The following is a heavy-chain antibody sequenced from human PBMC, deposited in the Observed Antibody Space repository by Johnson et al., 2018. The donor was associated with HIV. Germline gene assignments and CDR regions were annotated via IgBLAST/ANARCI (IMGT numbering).Heavy chain of an antibody. D-gene: IGHD5-24*01. CDR1: GFTVSSNY. Sequence: EVQLVESGGGVVQPGGSMRLSCAASGFTVSSNYMSWVRQAPGKGLEWVSVIYSGGSTYYADSVTGRCTISRDNSKNTLYLQMNSLRTEDAAVYYCARYQYDRGDGALDIWGQGTMVTVSS. J-gene: IGHJ3*02. CDR2: IYSGGST. CDR3: ARYQYDRGDGALDI. V-gene: IGHV3-66*01.